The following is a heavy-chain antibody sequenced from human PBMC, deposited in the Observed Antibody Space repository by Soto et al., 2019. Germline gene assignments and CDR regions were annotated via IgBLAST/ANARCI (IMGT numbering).Heavy chain of an antibody. CDR2: ISSSSSYI. J-gene: IGHJ2*01. CDR1: GFTFSSYS. CDR3: ARERMRYGYFDL. Sequence: EVQLVESGGGLDKPGGSLRLSCAASGFTFSSYSMNWVRQAPGKGLEWVSSISSSSSYIYYADSVKGRFTISRDNAKNSLYLQMNSLRAEDTAVYYCARERMRYGYFDLWGRGTLVTVSS. V-gene: IGHV3-21*01.